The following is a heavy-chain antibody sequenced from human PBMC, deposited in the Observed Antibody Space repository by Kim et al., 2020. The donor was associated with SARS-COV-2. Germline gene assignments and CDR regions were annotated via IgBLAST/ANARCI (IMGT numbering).Heavy chain of an antibody. V-gene: IGHV3-23*01. D-gene: IGHD2-15*01. CDR2: ISGSGGST. J-gene: IGHJ3*02. CDR3: ARGGYCSGGSCSHDAFDI. Sequence: GGSLRLSCAASGFTFSSYAMSWVRQAPGKGLEWVSAISGSGGSTYYADSVKGRFTISRDNSKNTLYLQMNSLRAEDTAVYYCARGGYCSGGSCSHDAFDIWGQGTMVTVSS. CDR1: GFTFSSYA.